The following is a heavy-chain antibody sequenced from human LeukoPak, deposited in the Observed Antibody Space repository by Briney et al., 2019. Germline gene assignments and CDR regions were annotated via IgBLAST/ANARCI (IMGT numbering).Heavy chain of an antibody. D-gene: IGHD6-13*01. J-gene: IGHJ4*02. Sequence: GGSLRLSCAASGFTFDDYAMHWVRQAPGKGLEWVSGISWNSGSIGYADSVKGRFTISRDNAKNSLYLQMNNLRAEDTALYYCAKDMRIAAAGIDYWGQGTLVTVSS. CDR2: ISWNSGSI. CDR1: GFTFDDYA. CDR3: AKDMRIAAAGIDY. V-gene: IGHV3-9*01.